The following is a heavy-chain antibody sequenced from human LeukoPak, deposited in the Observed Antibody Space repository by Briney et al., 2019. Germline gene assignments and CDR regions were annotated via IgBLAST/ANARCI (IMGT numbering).Heavy chain of an antibody. V-gene: IGHV3-48*03. J-gene: IGHJ4*02. Sequence: PGGSLRLSCVGSGLTFSGFELNWVRQAPGKGLDCVSYRKSNCYVKTYEDAVKGRFAISRDNAKNQLYLQRNSLRAEDTAVYYCARRFRDWGQGILVTVSS. CDR1: GLTFSGFE. CDR2: RKSNCYVK. CDR3: ARRFRD.